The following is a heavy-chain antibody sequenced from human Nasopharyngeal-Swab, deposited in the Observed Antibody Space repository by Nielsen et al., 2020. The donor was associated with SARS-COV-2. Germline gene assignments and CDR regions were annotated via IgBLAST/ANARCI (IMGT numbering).Heavy chain of an antibody. V-gene: IGHV3-33*01. CDR2: IWYDGSEK. CDR3: ARDPPFSGWTLES. D-gene: IGHD6-25*01. J-gene: IGHJ4*02. CDR1: GFSFRDSA. Sequence: GEPLKISCAASGFSFRDSAMHWVRQAPGKGLEWVAVIWYDGSEKYYVDSVKGRFTISRDNSKNTLYLQMNSLRAEDTAVYYCARDPPFSGWTLESWGQGTLVTVSS.